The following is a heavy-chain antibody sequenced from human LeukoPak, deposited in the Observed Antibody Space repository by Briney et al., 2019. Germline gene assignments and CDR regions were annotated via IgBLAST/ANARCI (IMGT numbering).Heavy chain of an antibody. CDR1: GFTFNTFN. J-gene: IGHJ6*03. Sequence: PGGSLRLSCAASGFTFNTFNMNWVRQAPGKGLEWVALIWHDGSNKYYADSVMGRFTISRDNPKNTVYLQMNSLRAEDTAMYYCAKDGDAYTEFYYYYMDVWGNGTTVTVSS. V-gene: IGHV3-33*06. D-gene: IGHD5-24*01. CDR2: IWHDGSNK. CDR3: AKDGDAYTEFYYYYMDV.